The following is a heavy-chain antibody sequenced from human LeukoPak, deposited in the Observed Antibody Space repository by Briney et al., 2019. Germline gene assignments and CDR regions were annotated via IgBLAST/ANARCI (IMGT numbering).Heavy chain of an antibody. CDR3: AREGRDGYKERGMDV. J-gene: IGHJ6*02. V-gene: IGHV3-11*01. D-gene: IGHD5-24*01. CDR1: GFTFSDYY. CDR2: ISSSGSTI. Sequence: GGSLRLSCAASGFTFSDYYMSWIRHAPGKGLEWVSYISSSGSTIYYADSVKGRFTISRDNAKNSLYLQMNSLRAEDTAVYYCAREGRDGYKERGMDVWGQGTTVTVSS.